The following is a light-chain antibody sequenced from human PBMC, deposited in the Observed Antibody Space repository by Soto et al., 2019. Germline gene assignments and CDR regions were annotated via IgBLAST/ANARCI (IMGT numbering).Light chain of an antibody. CDR2: DAS. V-gene: IGKV1-5*01. Sequence: DIQMTQSPSSLSASVGDRVTITCRASQSISSYLNWYQQKPGEAPKLLIYDASSLESGVPSRFSGSGSGTEFTLTISSLQPDDFATYYCQQYNSYSTFGQGTKVDIK. CDR1: QSISSY. J-gene: IGKJ1*01. CDR3: QQYNSYST.